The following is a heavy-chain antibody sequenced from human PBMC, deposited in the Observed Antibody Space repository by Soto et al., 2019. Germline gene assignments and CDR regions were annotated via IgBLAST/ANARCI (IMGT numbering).Heavy chain of an antibody. D-gene: IGHD3-16*01. V-gene: IGHV4-39*02. Sequence: QLQLQEWGPGPVKPSETLFLTCTVCGDSISSSNYYWGWIRRPPGKGLEWIVSMYYSGSTFYNSSLKSRVTISVDTSKNQFSLQVSSVTAADTAVYYCVRDGAWAPLDYWGQGTLVTVSS. CDR3: VRDGAWAPLDY. CDR1: GDSISSSNYY. CDR2: MYYSGST. J-gene: IGHJ4*02.